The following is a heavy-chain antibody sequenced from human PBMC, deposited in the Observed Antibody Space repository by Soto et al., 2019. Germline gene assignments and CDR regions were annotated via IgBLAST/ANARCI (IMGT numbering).Heavy chain of an antibody. D-gene: IGHD6-13*01. CDR2: INPSGGST. CDR3: AIAAAGQFFDY. V-gene: IGHV1-46*01. CDR1: GYTFTSYY. Sequence: ASVKVSCKASGYTFTSYYMHWVRQAPGQGLEWMGIINPSGGSTRCAQKFQGRVTMTRDTSTSTVYMELSSLRSEDTAVYYCAIAAAGQFFDYWGQGTLVTVSS. J-gene: IGHJ4*02.